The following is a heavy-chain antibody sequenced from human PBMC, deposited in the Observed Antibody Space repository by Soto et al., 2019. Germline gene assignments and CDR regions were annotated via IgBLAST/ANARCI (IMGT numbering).Heavy chain of an antibody. CDR2: IYYSGST. D-gene: IGHD1-26*01. J-gene: IGHJ3*02. V-gene: IGHV4-61*01. CDR3: ARDRSGSYLGAFDI. Sequence: QVQLQESGPGLVKPSETLSLTCTVSGGSVSSGSYYWSWIRQPPGKGLEWIGYIYYSGSTNYNPSLKSRVTISVDTSKNQFSLKLSSVTAADTAVYYCARDRSGSYLGAFDIWGQGTMVTVSS. CDR1: GGSVSSGSYY.